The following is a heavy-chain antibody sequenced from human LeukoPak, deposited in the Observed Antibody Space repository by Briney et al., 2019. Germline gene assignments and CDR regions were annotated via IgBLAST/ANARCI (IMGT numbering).Heavy chain of an antibody. CDR3: ARNRRGYSYFDY. J-gene: IGHJ4*02. V-gene: IGHV4-39*07. D-gene: IGHD5-18*01. CDR1: GGSISSSSHY. CDR2: IFYSGST. Sequence: SETLSLTCTVSGGSISSSSHYWGWIRQPPGKGLEWIGSIFYSGSTYYNPSLKSRTTISVDTSKNQFSLKLSSVTAADTAVYYCARNRRGYSYFDYWGQGTLVTVSS.